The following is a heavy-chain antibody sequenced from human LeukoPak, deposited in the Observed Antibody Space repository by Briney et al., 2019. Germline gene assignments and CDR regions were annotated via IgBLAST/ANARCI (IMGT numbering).Heavy chain of an antibody. J-gene: IGHJ4*02. CDR2: IYYSGST. CDR3: AREYQYYYDSSGHQDY. Sequence: PSETLSLTCTVSGGSISSSSYYWVWIRQPPGKGLEWLGNIYYSGSTYYNPSLKSRVTISVDTSKNQFSLKLNSVTAADTAVYYCAREYQYYYDSSGHQDYWGQGTLVTVSS. V-gene: IGHV4-39*07. CDR1: GGSISSSSYY. D-gene: IGHD3-22*01.